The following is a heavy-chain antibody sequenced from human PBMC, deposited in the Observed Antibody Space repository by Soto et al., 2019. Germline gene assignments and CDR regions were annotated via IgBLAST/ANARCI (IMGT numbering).Heavy chain of an antibody. V-gene: IGHV4-59*01. CDR1: GGSISSYY. CDR3: ARAGYSGSYGDYHGMDV. J-gene: IGHJ6*02. Sequence: NPSETLSLTCTVSGGSISSYYWSWIRQPPGKGLEWIGYIYYSGSTNYNPSLKSRVTISVDTSKNQFSLKLSSVTAADTAVYYCARAGYSGSYGDYHGMDVWGQGTTVTVSS. CDR2: IYYSGST. D-gene: IGHD1-26*01.